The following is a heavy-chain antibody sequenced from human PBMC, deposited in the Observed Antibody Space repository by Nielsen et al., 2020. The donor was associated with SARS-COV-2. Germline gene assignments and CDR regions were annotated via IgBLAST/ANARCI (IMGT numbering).Heavy chain of an antibody. CDR1: GGSISSSSW. V-gene: IGHV4-4*02. J-gene: IGHJ5*02. D-gene: IGHD4-17*01. Sequence: SETLSLTCAVSGGSISSSSWWSWVRQPPGKGLEWIGEIYHSGSTNYNPSLKSRVTISVDKSKNQFSLKLSSVTAADTAVYYCARVGYGDSNWFDPWGQGTLVTVSS. CDR3: ARVGYGDSNWFDP. CDR2: IYHSGST.